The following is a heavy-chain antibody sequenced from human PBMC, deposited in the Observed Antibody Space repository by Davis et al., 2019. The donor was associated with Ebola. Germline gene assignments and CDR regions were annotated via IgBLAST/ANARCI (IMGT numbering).Heavy chain of an antibody. CDR3: VRRPRLVGAPFDY. D-gene: IGHD1-26*01. J-gene: IGHJ4*02. CDR1: GNIFTNHW. CDR2: IYPGDFDS. V-gene: IGHV5-51*01. Sequence: GESLKISCKGSGNIFTNHWIGWVLQMPGKGLEWMGLIYPGDFDSRYRPSFQGQVTISVDKSISAAYLQWSSLKASDSGTYYCVRRPRLVGAPFDYWGQGTLVTVSS.